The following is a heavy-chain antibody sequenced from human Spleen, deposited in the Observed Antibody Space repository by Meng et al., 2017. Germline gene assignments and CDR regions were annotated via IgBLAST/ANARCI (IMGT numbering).Heavy chain of an antibody. CDR2: FDPEDGET. Sequence: ASVKVSCKVSGYTLTELSMHWVRQAPGKGLEWTGGFDPEDGETIYAQKFQGRVTMTEDTSTDTAYMELSILRSEDTAVYYCASVDLSNYYYYGMDVWGQGTTVTVSS. D-gene: IGHD3/OR15-3a*01. V-gene: IGHV1-24*01. CDR1: GYTLTELS. CDR3: ASVDLSNYYYYGMDV. J-gene: IGHJ6*02.